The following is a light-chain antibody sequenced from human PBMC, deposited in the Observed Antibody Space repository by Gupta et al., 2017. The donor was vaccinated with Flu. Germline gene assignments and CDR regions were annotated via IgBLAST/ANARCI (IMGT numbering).Light chain of an antibody. V-gene: IGLV1-47*01. Sequence: QSVVTQTPSVSGTPGQRVIISCSGSISNVGTNYVHWYQRVPGTAPRLLIHGDHQRPSGVPDRFSGSKSGTSASLAISGLRSEDEADYYCAAWDDGLSGPVFGGGTKVTVL. J-gene: IGLJ3*02. CDR3: AAWDDGLSGPV. CDR1: ISNVGTNY. CDR2: GDH.